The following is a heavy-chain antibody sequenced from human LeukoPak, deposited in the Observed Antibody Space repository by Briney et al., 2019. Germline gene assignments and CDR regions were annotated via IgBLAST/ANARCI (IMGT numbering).Heavy chain of an antibody. D-gene: IGHD6-6*01. J-gene: IGHJ4*02. CDR3: ARDSEYSSSSGDY. V-gene: IGHV3-48*04. Sequence: PGGSLRLSCAASGFTFSSYSMNWVRQAPGQGLEWVSYISSSSSTIYYADSVKGRFTISRDNAKNTLYLQMNSLRAEDTAVYYCARDSEYSSSSGDYWGQGTLVTVSS. CDR1: GFTFSSYS. CDR2: ISSSSSTI.